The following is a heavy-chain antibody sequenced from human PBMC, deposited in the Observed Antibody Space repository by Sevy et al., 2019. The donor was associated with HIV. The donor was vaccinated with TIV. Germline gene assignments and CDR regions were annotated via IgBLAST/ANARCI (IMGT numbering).Heavy chain of an antibody. Sequence: GGSLRLSCAASGFTFSSYAMHWIRQAPGKGLEWVAVISYDGSNKYYADSVKGRFTISRDNSKNTLYLQMNSLRAEDTAVYYCARAARYCSGGSCYFPFDYWGQGTLVTVSS. D-gene: IGHD2-15*01. V-gene: IGHV3-30-3*01. CDR3: ARAARYCSGGSCYFPFDY. J-gene: IGHJ4*02. CDR1: GFTFSSYA. CDR2: ISYDGSNK.